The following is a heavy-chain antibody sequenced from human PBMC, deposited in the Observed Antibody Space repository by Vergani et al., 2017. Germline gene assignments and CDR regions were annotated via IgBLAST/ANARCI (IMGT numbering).Heavy chain of an antibody. CDR2: IYYSGRT. CDR3: ARXPPVRDDYYDSSGYYPNAFDI. CDR1: GGSISSSSYY. V-gene: IGHV4-39*07. D-gene: IGHD3-22*01. Sequence: QLQLQESGPGLVKPSETLSLTCTVSGGSISSSSYYWGWIRQPPGNGLEWIGSIYYSGRTYYNPSLKSRVTISVDTSKNQFSLKLSSVTAAETAVYYCARXPPVRDDYYDSSGYYPNAFDIWGQGTMVTVSS. J-gene: IGHJ3*02.